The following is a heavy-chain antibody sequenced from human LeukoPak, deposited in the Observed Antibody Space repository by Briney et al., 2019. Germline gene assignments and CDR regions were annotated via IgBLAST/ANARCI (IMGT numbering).Heavy chain of an antibody. CDR1: GFTFSDYY. Sequence: PGGSLRLSCAASGFTFSDYYMSWIRQAPGKGLEWVSHISSSGSTIYYADSVKGRFTISRDNAKNSLYLQMNSLRAEDTAVYYCARRGRYYDSSGYYDYWGQGTLVTVSS. CDR2: ISSSGSTI. CDR3: ARRGRYYDSSGYYDY. D-gene: IGHD3-22*01. J-gene: IGHJ4*02. V-gene: IGHV3-11*01.